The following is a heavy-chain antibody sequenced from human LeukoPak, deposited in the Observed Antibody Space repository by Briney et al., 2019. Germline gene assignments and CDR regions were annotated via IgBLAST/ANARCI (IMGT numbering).Heavy chain of an antibody. CDR2: IYYSGST. CDR1: GGSISSYY. J-gene: IGHJ6*03. V-gene: IGHV4-59*01. D-gene: IGHD3-10*01. CDR3: ARAEKKITMVRGVINYYYYYMDV. Sequence: SETLSLTCTVSGGSISSYYWSWIRQPPGKGLEWIGYIYYSGSTNYTPSLKSRVTISVDTPKNRFSLKLSSVTAADTAVYYCARAEKKITMVRGVINYYYYYMDVWGKGTTVTISS.